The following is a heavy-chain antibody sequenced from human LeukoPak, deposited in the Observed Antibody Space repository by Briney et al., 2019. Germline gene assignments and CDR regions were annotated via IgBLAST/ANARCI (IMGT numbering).Heavy chain of an antibody. D-gene: IGHD3-10*01. J-gene: IGHJ6*02. CDR1: GFTFSSYS. Sequence: QAGGSLRLSCAASGFTFSSYSMNWVRQAPGKGLEWVANIKQDGSEKYYVDSVKGRFTISRDNAKNSLYLQMNSLRAEDTAVYYCARDRLGFGELFWYYGMDVWGQGTTVTVSS. V-gene: IGHV3-7*01. CDR3: ARDRLGFGELFWYYGMDV. CDR2: IKQDGSEK.